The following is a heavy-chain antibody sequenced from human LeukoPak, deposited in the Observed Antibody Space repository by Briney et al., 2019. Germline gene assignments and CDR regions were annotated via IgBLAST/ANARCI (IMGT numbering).Heavy chain of an antibody. CDR3: VKDEGDGYNYEY. D-gene: IGHD5-24*01. CDR1: TFTFSRYA. V-gene: IGHV3-23*01. Sequence: GGSLTLSCTASTFTFSRYAMMWLRQGPGKGLEWVSAITGSGDWALYADSVEGRFTISRDNSKNTLYLQMNSLRAEDTALYYCVKDEGDGYNYEYWGQGTLVTVSS. CDR2: ITGSGDWA. J-gene: IGHJ4*02.